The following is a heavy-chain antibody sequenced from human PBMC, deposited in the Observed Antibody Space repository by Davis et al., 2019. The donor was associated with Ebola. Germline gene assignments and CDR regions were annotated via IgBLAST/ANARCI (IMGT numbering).Heavy chain of an antibody. CDR1: GYTFTSYG. J-gene: IGHJ3*02. D-gene: IGHD4-17*01. Sequence: ASVTVSCKASGYTFTSYGISWVRQAPGQGLEWMGWISAYNGNTNYAQKLQGRVTMTTDTSTSTAYMELRSLRSDDTAVYYCAREMYGDYGADAFDIWGQGTMVTVSS. CDR2: ISAYNGNT. CDR3: AREMYGDYGADAFDI. V-gene: IGHV1-18*04.